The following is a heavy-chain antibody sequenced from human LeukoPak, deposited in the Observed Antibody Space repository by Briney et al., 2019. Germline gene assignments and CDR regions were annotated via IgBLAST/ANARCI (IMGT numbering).Heavy chain of an antibody. CDR1: GLTFSTYY. CDR2: ISHTGSNI. Sequence: GGSLRLSCAASGLTFSTYYMYWIRQAPGKGLEWVSYISHTGSNIYYADSAKGRFTISRDNAMNSLFLQMSSLIAEDTAVYYCARVGIRFLEQYYFDYWGQGTLVTVSS. D-gene: IGHD3-3*01. J-gene: IGHJ4*02. CDR3: ARVGIRFLEQYYFDY. V-gene: IGHV3-11*04.